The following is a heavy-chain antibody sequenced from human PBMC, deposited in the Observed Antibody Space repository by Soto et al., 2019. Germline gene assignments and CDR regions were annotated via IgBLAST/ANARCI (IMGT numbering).Heavy chain of an antibody. CDR2: ISGSGGST. D-gene: IGHD4-17*01. Sequence: GGSLRLSCAASGSTFSSYAMSWVRQAPGKGLEWVSAISGSGGSTYYADSVKGRFTISRDNSKNTLYLQMNSLRAEDTAVYYCAKDGDYGDPGFLYYYYGMDVWGQGTTVTVSS. J-gene: IGHJ6*02. V-gene: IGHV3-23*01. CDR1: GSTFSSYA. CDR3: AKDGDYGDPGFLYYYYGMDV.